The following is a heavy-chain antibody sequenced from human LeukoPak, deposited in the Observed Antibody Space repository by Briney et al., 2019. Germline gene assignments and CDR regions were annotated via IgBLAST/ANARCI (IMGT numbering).Heavy chain of an antibody. D-gene: IGHD1-26*01. CDR1: GYTFTDYY. CDR3: ARDMDSGPDFFDY. CDR2: INPHSGGT. Sequence: ASVKVSCKASGYTFTDYYMHCVRQAPGQGLEWMGWINPHSGGTDHAQKFQGRVTMTRDTSISTAYMELSRLRSDDTAVYYCARDMDSGPDFFDYWGLGTLVTASS. V-gene: IGHV1-2*02. J-gene: IGHJ4*02.